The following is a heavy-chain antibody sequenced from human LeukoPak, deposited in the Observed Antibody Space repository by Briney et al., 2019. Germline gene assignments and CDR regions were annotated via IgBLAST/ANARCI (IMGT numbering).Heavy chain of an antibody. Sequence: SETLSLTCAVSGYSISSGYYWGWIRQPPGKGLEWIGSIYHSGSTYYNPSLKSRVTISVDTSKNQFSLKLSSVTAADTAVYYCARSITMVRGVIFWFDPWGQGTLVTVSS. V-gene: IGHV4-38-2*01. CDR3: ARSITMVRGVIFWFDP. D-gene: IGHD3-10*01. CDR1: GYSISSGYY. J-gene: IGHJ5*02. CDR2: IYHSGST.